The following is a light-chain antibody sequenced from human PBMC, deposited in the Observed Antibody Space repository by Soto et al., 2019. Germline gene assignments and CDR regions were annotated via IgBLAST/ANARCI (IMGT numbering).Light chain of an antibody. Sequence: EIVMTQSPATLSLSPGERATLSCRASQSVSSSLAWYQQKPGQPPRLLIYNASKRATGIPVRFSGSGSGTDFTLTISSLESEDFAVYYCQQRSNWPLTFGGGTKVDIK. CDR2: NAS. J-gene: IGKJ4*01. CDR1: QSVSSS. V-gene: IGKV3-11*01. CDR3: QQRSNWPLT.